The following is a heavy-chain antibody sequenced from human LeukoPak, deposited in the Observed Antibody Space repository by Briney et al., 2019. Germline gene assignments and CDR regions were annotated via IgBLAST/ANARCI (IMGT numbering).Heavy chain of an antibody. V-gene: IGHV3-64*01. J-gene: IGHJ3*02. CDR1: GFTFSSYA. CDR3: ARVGKSPRLGIWENSEPYDAFDI. CDR2: ISSNGGST. D-gene: IGHD7-27*01. Sequence: GGSLRLSCAASGFTFSSYAMHWVRQAPGKGLEYVSAISSNGGSTYYANSVKGRFTISRDNSKNTLYLQMGSLRAEDMAVYYCARVGKSPRLGIWENSEPYDAFDIWGQGTMVTVSS.